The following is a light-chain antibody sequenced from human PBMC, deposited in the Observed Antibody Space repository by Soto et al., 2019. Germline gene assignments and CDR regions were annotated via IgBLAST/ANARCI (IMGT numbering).Light chain of an antibody. V-gene: IGKV3-20*01. CDR1: QSVSTNY. J-gene: IGKJ3*01. Sequence: EIVLTQSPGTLSLSPGYRATLSCRASQSVSTNYLAWYQQKLGQAPRLLIYGASSRATGISDRFSDKGSGTDFTLTTSRLEPEDVAEYNCHQYGSIPFSCDAGTNMDIK. CDR3: HQYGSIPFS. CDR2: GAS.